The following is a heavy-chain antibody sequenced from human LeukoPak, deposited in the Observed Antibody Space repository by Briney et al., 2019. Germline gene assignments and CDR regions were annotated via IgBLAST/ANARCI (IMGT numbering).Heavy chain of an antibody. J-gene: IGHJ4*02. D-gene: IGHD6-13*01. Sequence: HGESLKISCKGSGYRFSSYWIGWVRQVPGKGLEWMGLIYPGNSDTRYSPLFQGQVTLSVDRSISTAYLHWSGLKASDTAIYYCARFALTSSLDYWGQGTLVTVSS. CDR1: GYRFSSYW. CDR2: IYPGNSDT. CDR3: ARFALTSSLDY. V-gene: IGHV5-51*01.